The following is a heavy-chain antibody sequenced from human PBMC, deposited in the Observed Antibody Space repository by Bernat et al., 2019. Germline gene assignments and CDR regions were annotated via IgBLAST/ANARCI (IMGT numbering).Heavy chain of an antibody. CDR3: AKSSGYDCFDP. V-gene: IGHV3-21*04. CDR2: ISSSSSYI. CDR1: GFTFSSYS. J-gene: IGHJ5*02. D-gene: IGHD5-12*01. Sequence: EVQLVESGGGLVKPGGSLRLSCAASGFTFSSYSMNWVRQAPGKGLEWVSSISSSSSYIYYADSVKGRFTISRDNSKNTLYLQMNSLRAEDTAVYYCAKSSGYDCFDPWGQGTLVTVSS.